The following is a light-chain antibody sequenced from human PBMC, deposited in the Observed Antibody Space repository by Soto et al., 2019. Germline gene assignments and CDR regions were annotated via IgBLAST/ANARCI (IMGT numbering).Light chain of an antibody. CDR2: GAS. CDR1: ESVNNA. J-gene: IGKJ2*01. V-gene: IGKV3-15*01. Sequence: EIVLTQSPATLSLSPGDRASLSCRASESVNNALAWYQQKPGLAPRLLIYGASTRATGIPARFSGSGSGTEFTLTISSLQSEDFAVYYCQQYNNWPYTFGQGTKLEI. CDR3: QQYNNWPYT.